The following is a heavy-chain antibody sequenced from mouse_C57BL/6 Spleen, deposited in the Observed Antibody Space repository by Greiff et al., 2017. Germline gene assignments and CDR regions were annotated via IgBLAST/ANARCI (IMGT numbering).Heavy chain of an antibody. CDR3: APRGYGSSPFAY. Sequence: EVKLMESGGDLVKPGGSLKLSCAASGFTFSSYGMSWVRQTPDKRLEWVATISSGGSYTYYPDSVKGRFTISRDNAKNTLYLQMSSLKSEDTAMYYCAPRGYGSSPFAYWGQGTLVTVSA. J-gene: IGHJ3*01. D-gene: IGHD1-1*01. CDR2: ISSGGSYT. CDR1: GFTFSSYG. V-gene: IGHV5-6*01.